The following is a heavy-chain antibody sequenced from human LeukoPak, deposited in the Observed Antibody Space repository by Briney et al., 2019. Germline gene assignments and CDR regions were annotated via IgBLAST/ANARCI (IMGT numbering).Heavy chain of an antibody. V-gene: IGHV4-39*07. CDR2: INHSGST. CDR1: GGSISSSSYY. J-gene: IGHJ4*02. D-gene: IGHD6-19*01. CDR3: ARASSLPSGWYKRYFDY. Sequence: PSETLSLTCTVSGGSISSSSYYWGWIRQPPGKGLEWIGEINHSGSTNYNPSLKSRVTISVDTSKNQFSLKLSSVTAADTAVYYCARASSLPSGWYKRYFDYWGQGTLVTVSS.